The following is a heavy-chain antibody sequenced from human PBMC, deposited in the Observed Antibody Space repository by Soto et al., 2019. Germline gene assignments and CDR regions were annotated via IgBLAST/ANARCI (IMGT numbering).Heavy chain of an antibody. Sequence: SETLSLTCTVSGGSISSYYWSWIRQPPGKGLEWIGYIYYSGSTNYNPSLKSRVTISVDTSKNQFSLKLSSVTAADTAVYYCARGGPGWLGEFYPLKGYYYYYMDVWGKGTTVTVSS. CDR1: GGSISSYY. V-gene: IGHV4-59*01. D-gene: IGHD3-10*01. CDR3: ARGGPGWLGEFYPLKGYYYYYMDV. CDR2: IYYSGST. J-gene: IGHJ6*03.